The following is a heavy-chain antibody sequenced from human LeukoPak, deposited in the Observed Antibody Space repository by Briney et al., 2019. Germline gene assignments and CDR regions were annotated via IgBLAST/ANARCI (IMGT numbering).Heavy chain of an antibody. J-gene: IGHJ4*02. Sequence: GESLRLSCEASGFTFSTSTMHWVRQAPGKGLEWVAFIRYDGSKKYYADSVKGRFTISRDNSKNTLYLQMNSLRAEDTAVYYCAKDFVYYGSGSWVDYWGQGTLVTVSS. V-gene: IGHV3-30*02. CDR2: IRYDGSKK. CDR3: AKDFVYYGSGSWVDY. CDR1: GFTFSTST. D-gene: IGHD3-10*01.